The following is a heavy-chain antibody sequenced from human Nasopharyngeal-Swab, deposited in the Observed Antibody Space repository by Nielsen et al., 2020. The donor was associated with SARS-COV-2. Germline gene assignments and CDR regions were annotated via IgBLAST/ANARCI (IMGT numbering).Heavy chain of an antibody. Sequence: SETLSLTCAVSGGSISSSNWWSWVRQPPGKGLEWIGEIYHSGSTNYNPSLKSRVTISVDRSKNQFSLKLSSVTAADTAVYYCARGPSQNRRAFDIWGQGTMVTVSS. CDR1: GGSISSSNW. CDR2: IYHSGST. D-gene: IGHD2/OR15-2a*01. V-gene: IGHV4-4*02. CDR3: ARGPSQNRRAFDI. J-gene: IGHJ3*02.